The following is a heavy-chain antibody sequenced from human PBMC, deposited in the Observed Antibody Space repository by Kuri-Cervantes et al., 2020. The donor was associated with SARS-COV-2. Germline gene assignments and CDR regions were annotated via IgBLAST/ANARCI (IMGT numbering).Heavy chain of an antibody. CDR3: ARDLRLGKSLDY. CDR1: GFTFNDYC. CDR2: ISQSSDAI. D-gene: IGHD7-27*01. V-gene: IGHV3-11*04. Sequence: GGSLRLSCAASGFTFNDYCMGWIRQAPGKGLEWLSYISQSSDAIYYADSVKGRFTISRDNAKNSLYLQMSSLRAEDTAVYYCARDLRLGKSLDYWGQGTLVTVSS. J-gene: IGHJ4*02.